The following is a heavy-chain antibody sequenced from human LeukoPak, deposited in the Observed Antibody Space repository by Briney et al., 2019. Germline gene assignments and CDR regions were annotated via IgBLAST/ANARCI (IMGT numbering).Heavy chain of an antibody. J-gene: IGHJ4*02. CDR1: EYTFTGYY. CDR3: ARDGVARFGEFRQPHFDY. D-gene: IGHD3-10*01. V-gene: IGHV1-2*02. CDR2: INPNSGGT. Sequence: ASVKVSCKASEYTFTGYYMHWVRQAPGQGLEWMGWINPNSGGTNYAQKFQGRVTMTRDTSISTAYMELGRLRSDDTAVYYCARDGVARFGEFRQPHFDYWGQGTLVTVSS.